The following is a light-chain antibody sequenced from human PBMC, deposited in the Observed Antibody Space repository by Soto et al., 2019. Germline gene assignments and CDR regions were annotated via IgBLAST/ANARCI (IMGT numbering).Light chain of an antibody. CDR3: QQYNNWPWT. Sequence: ILMTQSPATLPVSAGGRATLSCRAGQSISDTLAWYQQKPGQAPRLLIHGASTRATGFPARFSGSGSGTDFTLTISSLQSEDFEVYYCQQYNNWPWTCGQGTKVDNK. V-gene: IGKV3-15*01. J-gene: IGKJ1*01. CDR1: QSISDT. CDR2: GAS.